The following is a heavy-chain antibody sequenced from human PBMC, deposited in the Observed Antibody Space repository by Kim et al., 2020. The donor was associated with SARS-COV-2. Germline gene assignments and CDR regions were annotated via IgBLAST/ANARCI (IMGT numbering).Heavy chain of an antibody. CDR3: ARGSSSGSHYFDY. D-gene: IGHD1-26*01. J-gene: IGHJ4*02. V-gene: IGHV4-34*01. Sequence: NYNPSLKSRVALSVDTSKIQFSLKLSSVTAADTAVYYCARGSSSGSHYFDYWGQGTLVTVSS.